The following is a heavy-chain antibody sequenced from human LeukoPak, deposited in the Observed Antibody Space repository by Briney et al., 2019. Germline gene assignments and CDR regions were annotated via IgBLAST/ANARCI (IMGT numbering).Heavy chain of an antibody. CDR1: GGSFSGYY. CDR2: INHSGST. J-gene: IGHJ4*02. V-gene: IGHV4-34*01. CDR3: ARGLTPYSNLVVGY. Sequence: SETLSLTCAVYGGSFSGYYRSWIRQPPGKGLEWIGEINHSGSTNYNVSLKSRVTISVDTSKKQFSLKMSSVTAADTAVYYCARGLTPYSNLVVGYWGQGTLVTVSS. D-gene: IGHD4-11*01.